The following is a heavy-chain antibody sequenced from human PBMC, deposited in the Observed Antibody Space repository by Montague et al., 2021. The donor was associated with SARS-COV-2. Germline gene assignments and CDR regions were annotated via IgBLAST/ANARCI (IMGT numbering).Heavy chain of an antibody. V-gene: IGHV4-39*07. CDR2: IYYSGST. J-gene: IGHJ6*02. CDR1: GGSISSSSYY. CDR3: ARDLDSFYGMDV. Sequence: SETLSLTCTVSGGSISSSSYYWGWIRQPPGKGLEWIGSIYYSGSTYYNPSLKSRVTISVDTSNNQFSLKLSSVTAADTAVYYCARDLDSFYGMDVWGQGTTVTVSS.